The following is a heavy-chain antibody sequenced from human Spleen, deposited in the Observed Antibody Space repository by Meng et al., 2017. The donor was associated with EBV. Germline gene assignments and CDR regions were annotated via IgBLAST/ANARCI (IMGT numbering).Heavy chain of an antibody. V-gene: IGHV4-4*02. CDR1: GASISSSNW. CDR2: IHHRGSA. CDR3: ARLGRGYSGYDTAY. Sequence: QGQRQESGPGPVKPSGTLSLTCAVSGASISSSNWWTWVRQPPGKGLEWIGEIHHRGSANYNPSLKSRVTFSLDKSKNHFSLNLTSVTAADTAVYYCARLGRGYSGYDTAYWGQGTLVTVSS. D-gene: IGHD5-12*01. J-gene: IGHJ4*02.